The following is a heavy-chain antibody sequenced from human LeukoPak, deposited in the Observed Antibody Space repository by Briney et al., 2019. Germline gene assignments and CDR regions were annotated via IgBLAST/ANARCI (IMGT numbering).Heavy chain of an antibody. CDR3: GSYRRAYDV. CDR1: GLTVSTTS. CDR2: ILDDGRI. V-gene: IGHV3-53*01. Sequence: GGSLRLSCAASGLTVSTTSMTWVRQAPGKGLEWVSDILDDGRIYYADSVKGRFTISRDHSQNKVNLQMDNLRAEDAAIYYCGSYRRAYDVWGQGTVVTVAS. J-gene: IGHJ3*01. D-gene: IGHD1-26*01.